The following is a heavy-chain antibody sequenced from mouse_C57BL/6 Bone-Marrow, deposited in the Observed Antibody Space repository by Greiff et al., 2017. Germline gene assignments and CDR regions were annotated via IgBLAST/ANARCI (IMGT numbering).Heavy chain of an antibody. J-gene: IGHJ4*01. Sequence: QVQLQQPGAELVMPGASVKLSCKASGYTFTSYWMHWVKQRPGQGLEWIGEIDPSDSYTNYNQKFKGKATLTVDKSSSTAYMQLSSLTSEDSAVYYCARSPYYYESWYYAMDYWGQGTSVTVAS. CDR1: GYTFTSYW. V-gene: IGHV1-69*01. D-gene: IGHD1-1*01. CDR3: ARSPYYYESWYYAMDY. CDR2: IDPSDSYT.